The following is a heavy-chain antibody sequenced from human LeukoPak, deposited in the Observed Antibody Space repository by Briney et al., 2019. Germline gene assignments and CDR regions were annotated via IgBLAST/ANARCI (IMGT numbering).Heavy chain of an antibody. CDR2: INHSGST. V-gene: IGHV4-34*01. CDR1: GGSFSGYY. Sequence: PETLSLTCAVYGGSFSGYYWSWIRQPPGKGLEWIGEINHSGSTNYNPSLKSRVTISVDTSKNQFSLRLSSVTAADTAVYYCARHVGGSRYYDFWSGYYTDYWGQGTLVTVSS. D-gene: IGHD3-3*01. CDR3: ARHVGGSRYYDFWSGYYTDY. J-gene: IGHJ4*02.